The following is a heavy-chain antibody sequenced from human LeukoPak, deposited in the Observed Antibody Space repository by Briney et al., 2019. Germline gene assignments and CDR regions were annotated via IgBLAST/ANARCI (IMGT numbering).Heavy chain of an antibody. J-gene: IGHJ4*02. D-gene: IGHD5-12*01. CDR2: IYSGGST. V-gene: IGHV3-53*01. CDR1: GFTVSSNY. CDR3: ARGVVSGYADFDY. Sequence: GGSLRLSCAVSGFTVSSNYMSWVRQAPGKGLEWVSVIYSGGSTYYTDSVKGRFTISRDNSKNTLFLQMNTLRAEDTAVYYCARGVVSGYADFDYWCKGTLVTVSS.